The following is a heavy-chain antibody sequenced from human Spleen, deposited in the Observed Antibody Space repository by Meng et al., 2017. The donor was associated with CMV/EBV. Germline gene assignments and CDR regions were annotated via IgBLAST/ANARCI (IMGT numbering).Heavy chain of an antibody. V-gene: IGHV4-34*01. J-gene: IGHJ5*02. Sequence: SETLSLTWAGYGGSLGGYYWSWVRQPPGKGLEWIGEIDDSGSTNYNPSLKSRVTISVDTSKNQFSLNLSSVTAADTAVYYCARRYLRPWGQGILVTVSS. CDR3: ARRYLRP. CDR1: GGSLGGYY. D-gene: IGHD1-14*01. CDR2: IDDSGST.